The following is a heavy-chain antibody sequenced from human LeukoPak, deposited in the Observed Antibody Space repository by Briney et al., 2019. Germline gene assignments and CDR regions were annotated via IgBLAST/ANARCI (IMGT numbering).Heavy chain of an antibody. CDR3: ARVGYSSGWYRAYFDY. D-gene: IGHD6-19*01. V-gene: IGHV4-31*03. J-gene: IGHJ4*02. Sequence: MASETLSLTCTLSGGSISSGDYYWSWIRQHPGKGLEWIGYIYYSGNTYYNPSLKSRVTISVDTSKNQFSLNLSSVTAADTAIYYCARVGYSSGWYRAYFDYWGQGTLVTVSS. CDR1: GGSISSGDYY. CDR2: IYYSGNT.